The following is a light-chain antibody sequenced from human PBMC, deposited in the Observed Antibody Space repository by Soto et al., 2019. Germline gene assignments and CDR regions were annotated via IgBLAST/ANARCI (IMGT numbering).Light chain of an antibody. CDR3: QKYNSAPNT. CDR2: AAS. J-gene: IGKJ2*01. Sequence: DVQMTQSPSSLSASVGDRVTITCRASRDISSSLAWYQQKTGKVPKLPIYAASTLHAGVQSRFSGSGSGTFFTLTINSLQPEDVATYYCQKYNSAPNTFGRGTRLEIK. CDR1: RDISSS. V-gene: IGKV1-27*01.